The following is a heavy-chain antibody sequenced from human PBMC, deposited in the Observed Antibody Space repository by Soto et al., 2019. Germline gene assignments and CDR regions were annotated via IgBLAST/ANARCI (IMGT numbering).Heavy chain of an antibody. V-gene: IGHV3-11*06. J-gene: IGHJ3*02. CDR1: GFSISDHY. D-gene: IGHD5-12*01. CDR3: AREMATTKGAFDI. CDR2: SSNSGTFT. Sequence: GGPLRLSCAASGFSISDHYMSWIRQAPGKGLEWVSYSSNSGTFTKYADSVKGRFSISRDNAKNTLYLQMNSLRAEDTAVYYCAREMATTKGAFDIGGQGTMVTVSS.